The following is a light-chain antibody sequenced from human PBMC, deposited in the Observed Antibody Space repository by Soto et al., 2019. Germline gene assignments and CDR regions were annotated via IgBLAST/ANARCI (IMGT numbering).Light chain of an antibody. CDR1: NIDVGAYNC. Sequence: QSALTQPASVSGAPGQSITISCTGTNIDVGAYNCVSWYQQHPGKAPKLMIYEVNNRPSGVSNRFSGSKSGDMASLTISGLQAEDEADYYCSSYTTTSTYAFGTGTKVTVL. J-gene: IGLJ1*01. CDR3: SSYTTTSTYA. CDR2: EVN. V-gene: IGLV2-14*01.